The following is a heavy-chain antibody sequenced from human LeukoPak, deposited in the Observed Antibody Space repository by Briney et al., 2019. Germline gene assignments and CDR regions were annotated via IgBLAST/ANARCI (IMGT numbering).Heavy chain of an antibody. V-gene: IGHV6-1*01. D-gene: IGHD1-26*01. CDR2: YYRSKWYN. CDR3: ARDTHSGSWDWFDP. J-gene: IGHJ5*02. Sequence: YYRSKWYNDYAVSVKSRITINPDTSKNQFSLQLNSVTPEDTAVYYCARDTHSGSWDWFDPWGQGTLVTVSS.